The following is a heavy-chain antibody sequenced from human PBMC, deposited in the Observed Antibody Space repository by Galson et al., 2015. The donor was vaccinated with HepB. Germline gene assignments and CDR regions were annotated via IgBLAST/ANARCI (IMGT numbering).Heavy chain of an antibody. CDR1: GFTFSSYS. CDR3: ARLSLEYSSSPGDNWFDP. CDR2: ISSSSSYI. Sequence: SLRLSCAASGFTFSSYSMNWVRQAPGKGLEWVSSISSSSSYIYYAGSVKGRFTISRDNAKNSLYLQMNSLRAEDTAVYYCARLSLEYSSSPGDNWFDPWGQGTLVTVSS. J-gene: IGHJ5*02. V-gene: IGHV3-21*01. D-gene: IGHD6-6*01.